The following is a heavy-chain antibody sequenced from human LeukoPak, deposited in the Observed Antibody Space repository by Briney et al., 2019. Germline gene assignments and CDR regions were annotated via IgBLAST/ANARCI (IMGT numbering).Heavy chain of an antibody. D-gene: IGHD6-13*01. Sequence: ASVKFSCKASGYTFTSYDINWVRQATGQGLEWMGWMNPNSGNTGYAQKFQGRVTMTRNTSISTAYMELSSLRSEDTAVYYCARAGAAADWFDPWGQGTLVTVSS. CDR3: ARAGAAADWFDP. CDR2: MNPNSGNT. J-gene: IGHJ5*02. CDR1: GYTFTSYD. V-gene: IGHV1-8*01.